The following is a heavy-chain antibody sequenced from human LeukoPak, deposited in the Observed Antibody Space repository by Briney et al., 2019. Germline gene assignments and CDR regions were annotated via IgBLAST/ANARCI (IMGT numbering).Heavy chain of an antibody. CDR1: GGTFNNSA. CDR2: IMPLFGTA. D-gene: IGHD4-17*01. J-gene: IGHJ5*02. CDR3: ARDVHGDYGSGWFDP. V-gene: IGHV1-69*05. Sequence: SVKVSCKTSGGTFNNSAISWVRQAPGLGLEWLGGIMPLFGTAGYAQKFQGRVTITKDESTRTVYLELTSLTSDDTAVYYCARDVHGDYGSGWFDPWGQGTLVSVSS.